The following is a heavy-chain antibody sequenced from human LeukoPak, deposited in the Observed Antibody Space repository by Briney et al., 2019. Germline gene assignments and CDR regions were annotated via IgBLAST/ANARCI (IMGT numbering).Heavy chain of an antibody. D-gene: IGHD5-18*01. CDR1: GGSISSGDYY. CDR3: ARGLDTAMLNY. CDR2: IYYSGST. J-gene: IGHJ4*02. Sequence: SETLSLTCTVSGGSISSGDYYWTWIRQPPGKGLEWIGYIYYSGSTSYNPSLKSRVTISVGTSKNQFSLRLSSVTAADTAVYYCARGLDTAMLNYWGQGTLVTVSS. V-gene: IGHV4-30-4*08.